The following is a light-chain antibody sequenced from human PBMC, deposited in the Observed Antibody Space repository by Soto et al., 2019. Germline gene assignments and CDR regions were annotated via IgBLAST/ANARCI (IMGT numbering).Light chain of an antibody. Sequence: DIVLTQSPGTLSFSPGERATLSCSASETVTNNYLAWYQQKPGQSPRLLFYAASTRATGIPDRFSVSGSGADFTLTITRLEPADVCVYSCHQYGRAPRTVGQGTMV. J-gene: IGKJ1*01. CDR3: HQYGRAPRT. CDR1: ETVTNNY. CDR2: AAS. V-gene: IGKV3-20*01.